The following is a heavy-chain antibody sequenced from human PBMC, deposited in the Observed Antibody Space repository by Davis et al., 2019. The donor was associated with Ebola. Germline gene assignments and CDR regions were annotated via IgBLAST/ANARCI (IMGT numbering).Heavy chain of an antibody. CDR1: GFTFSGSA. CDR3: AKGDGDYYYYGMDV. V-gene: IGHV3-30*04. J-gene: IGHJ6*02. Sequence: GGSLRLSCAASGFTFSGSAMHWVRPAPGKGLAWVSVISYDGSNKYYADSVKGRFTISRDNSKNTRYLQMNSLRAEDTAVYYCAKGDGDYYYYGMDVWGQGTTVTVSS. D-gene: IGHD3-10*01. CDR2: ISYDGSNK.